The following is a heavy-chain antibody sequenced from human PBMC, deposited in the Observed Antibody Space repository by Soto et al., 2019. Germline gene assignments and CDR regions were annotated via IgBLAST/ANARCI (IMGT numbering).Heavy chain of an antibody. CDR3: ARLAMGLWSGYPFDY. Sequence: SETLSLTCTVSGGSISSGDYYWSWIRQPPGKGLEWIGYIYYSGSTYYNPSLKSRVTISVDTSKNQFSLKLSSVTAADTAVYYCARLAMGLWSGYPFDYWVQGTLATVSS. CDR1: GGSISSGDYY. CDR2: IYYSGST. J-gene: IGHJ4*02. D-gene: IGHD3-3*01. V-gene: IGHV4-30-4*01.